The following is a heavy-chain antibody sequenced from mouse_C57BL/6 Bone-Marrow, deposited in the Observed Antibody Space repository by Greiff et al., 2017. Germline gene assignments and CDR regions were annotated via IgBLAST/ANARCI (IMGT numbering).Heavy chain of an antibody. CDR3: ARCAILSYDGYYGYAMDY. D-gene: IGHD2-3*01. V-gene: IGHV1-76*01. Sequence: VQLQQSGAELVRPGASVKLSCKASGYTFTDYYINWVKQRPGQGLEWIARIYPGSGTTYYNEKFKGKATLTAEKSSSTAYMQLSSLTSEDSAVYCCARCAILSYDGYYGYAMDYWGQGTSVTVSS. J-gene: IGHJ4*01. CDR2: IYPGSGTT. CDR1: GYTFTDYY.